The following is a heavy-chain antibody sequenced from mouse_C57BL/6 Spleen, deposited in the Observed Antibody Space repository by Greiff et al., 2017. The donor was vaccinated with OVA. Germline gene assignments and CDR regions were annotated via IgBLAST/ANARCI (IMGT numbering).Heavy chain of an antibody. CDR2: INPNNGGT. J-gene: IGHJ3*01. CDR3: AREDREGFAY. V-gene: IGHV1-26*01. Sequence: VQLQQFGPELVKPGASVKISCKASGYTFTDYYMNWVKQSHGKSLEWIGDINPNNGGTSYNQKFKGKATLTVDKSSSTAYMELRSLTSEDSAVYYCAREDREGFAYWGQGTLVTVSA. CDR1: GYTFTDYY.